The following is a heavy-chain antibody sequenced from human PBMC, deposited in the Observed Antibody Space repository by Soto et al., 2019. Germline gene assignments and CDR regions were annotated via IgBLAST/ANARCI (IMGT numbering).Heavy chain of an antibody. CDR3: ATASGYSYGTTAYYYCMDV. J-gene: IGHJ6*02. Sequence: GESLKISCQCSGYSFTSYWIVLVRHMPGKGLGRMGIIYPGDSDTRYSPSFQGQVTISADKYISTAYPQWSSLKASDTAMYYCATASGYSYGTTAYYYCMDVWGQGIMVTVSS. V-gene: IGHV5-51*01. D-gene: IGHD5-18*01. CDR1: GYSFTSYW. CDR2: IYPGDSDT.